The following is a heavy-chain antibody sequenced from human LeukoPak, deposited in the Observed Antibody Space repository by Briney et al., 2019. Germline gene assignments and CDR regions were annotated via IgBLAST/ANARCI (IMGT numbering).Heavy chain of an antibody. Sequence: SETLSLTCTVSGGSISSSSYYWSWIRQPPGKGLEWIGYIYYSGSTNYNPSLKSRVTISVDTSKNQFSLKLSSVTAADTAVYYCARSGVGATQAYYYYMDVWGKGTTVTISS. V-gene: IGHV4-61*01. CDR2: IYYSGST. CDR3: ARSGVGATQAYYYYMDV. CDR1: GGSISSSSYY. D-gene: IGHD1-26*01. J-gene: IGHJ6*03.